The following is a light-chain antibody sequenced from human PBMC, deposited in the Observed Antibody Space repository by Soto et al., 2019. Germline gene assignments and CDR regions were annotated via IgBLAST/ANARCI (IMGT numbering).Light chain of an antibody. CDR1: QGISSR. J-gene: IGKJ4*01. V-gene: IGKV1-12*01. CDR3: QQANSLPLT. CDR2: GAS. Sequence: DIQMTQSPSSVSASVGDRVTITCRASQGISSRLAWYQQKQGIAPKLLIYGASSLQSGVPSRFSGSRSGTDFTLNISSLQPEDFATYYCQQANSLPLTFGGGTKVEIK.